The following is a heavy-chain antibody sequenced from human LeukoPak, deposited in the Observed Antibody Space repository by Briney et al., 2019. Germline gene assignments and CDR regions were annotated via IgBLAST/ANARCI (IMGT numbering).Heavy chain of an antibody. D-gene: IGHD2-21*02. CDR3: AGCGSDYDGGAFDI. Sequence: GGSLRLSCAASGFSVRSHYMSWVRQAPGKGLEWVAVIYSDRRTHYGDSVKGRFTISRDNSNNTLHLQMNSLRGEDTAVYYCAGCGSDYDGGAFDIWGQGTVVTVSS. J-gene: IGHJ3*02. V-gene: IGHV3-53*01. CDR2: IYSDRRT. CDR1: GFSVRSHY.